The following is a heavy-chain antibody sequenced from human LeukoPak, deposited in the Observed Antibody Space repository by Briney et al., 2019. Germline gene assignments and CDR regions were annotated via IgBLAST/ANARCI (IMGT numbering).Heavy chain of an antibody. CDR2: IKLDGSEK. CDR3: ARDQYDTWSRRGNFDS. Sequence: GGSLRLSCVAAGFTFGKYWMSWVRQAPGKGLEWVANIKLDGSEKNYVDSVKGRFTISRDNTKNSLYLQMNSLRAEDTAVFYCARDQYDTWSRRGNFDSWGQGTLVIVSS. D-gene: IGHD3-3*01. J-gene: IGHJ4*02. V-gene: IGHV3-7*03. CDR1: GFTFGKYW.